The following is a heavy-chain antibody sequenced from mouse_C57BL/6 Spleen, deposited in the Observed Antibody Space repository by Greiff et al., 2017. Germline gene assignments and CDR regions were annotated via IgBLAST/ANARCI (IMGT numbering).Heavy chain of an antibody. D-gene: IGHD3-3*01. CDR3: ARKGTVYWYFDV. Sequence: QVQLQQPGAELVRPGSSVKLSCKASGYTFTSYWMHWVKPRPIQGLEWIGNIDPSDSETHYNQKFKDKATLTVDKSSSTAYMQLRSLTSEDSAVYYCARKGTVYWYFDVWGTGTTVTVSS. J-gene: IGHJ1*03. V-gene: IGHV1-52*01. CDR1: GYTFTSYW. CDR2: IDPSDSET.